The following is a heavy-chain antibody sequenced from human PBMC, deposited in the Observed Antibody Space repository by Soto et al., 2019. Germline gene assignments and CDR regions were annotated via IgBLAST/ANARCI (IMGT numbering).Heavy chain of an antibody. J-gene: IGHJ5*02. CDR2: ISYDGSNK. D-gene: IGHD3-3*01. Sequence: GGSLRLSCAASGFTFSSYGMHWVRQAPGKGLEWVAVISYDGSNKYYADSVKGRFTISRDNSKNTLYLQMNSLRAEDTAVYYCAKEGGVRDFWSGYYLSLFPCWFDPWGQGTLVTVSS. CDR1: GFTFSSYG. CDR3: AKEGGVRDFWSGYYLSLFPCWFDP. V-gene: IGHV3-30*18.